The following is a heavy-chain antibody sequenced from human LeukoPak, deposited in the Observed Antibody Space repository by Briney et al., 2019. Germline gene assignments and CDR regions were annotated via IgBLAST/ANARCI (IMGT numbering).Heavy chain of an antibody. V-gene: IGHV3-30*18. D-gene: IGHD3-10*01. Sequence: PGRSLRLSCAASGFTFSSYGMHWARQAPGKGLEWVAVISYDGSNKYYADSVRGRFTISRDNSKNTLYLQMNSLRAEDTALYYCAKDLWTYGSGSSVDYWGQGTLVTVSS. CDR3: AKDLWTYGSGSSVDY. J-gene: IGHJ4*02. CDR1: GFTFSSYG. CDR2: ISYDGSNK.